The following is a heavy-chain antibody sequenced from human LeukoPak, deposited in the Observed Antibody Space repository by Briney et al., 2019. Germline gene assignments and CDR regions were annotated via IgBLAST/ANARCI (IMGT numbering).Heavy chain of an antibody. D-gene: IGHD6-19*01. CDR1: GFTFTNYA. J-gene: IGHJ4*02. Sequence: PGASLRLSCAASGFTFTNYAMSWVRQAPGKGLEWVSAISGSGDSTNYADSVKGRFTISRDNSQNTLYLQMNSLRAEDTAVYYCAGSAYNNGWYMFAIDYWGQGTLVTVSS. CDR2: ISGSGDST. CDR3: AGSAYNNGWYMFAIDY. V-gene: IGHV3-23*01.